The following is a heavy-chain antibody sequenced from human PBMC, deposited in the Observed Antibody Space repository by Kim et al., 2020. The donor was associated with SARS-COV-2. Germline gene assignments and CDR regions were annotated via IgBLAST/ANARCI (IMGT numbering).Heavy chain of an antibody. J-gene: IGHJ4*02. Sequence: DSVKGRCTLTRDNSMNTLYLQMNSLRAEDTALFYCAKGDCSSISCYTTDCWGRGTLVTVSS. D-gene: IGHD2-2*02. V-gene: IGHV3-23*01. CDR3: AKGDCSSISCYTTDC.